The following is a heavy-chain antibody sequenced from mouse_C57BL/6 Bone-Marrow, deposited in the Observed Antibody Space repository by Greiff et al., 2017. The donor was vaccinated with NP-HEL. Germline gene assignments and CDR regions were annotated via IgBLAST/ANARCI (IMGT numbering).Heavy chain of an antibody. J-gene: IGHJ2*01. CDR1: GYTFTSYW. CDR2: IDPSDSYT. CDR3: ARLRRYYFDY. Sequence: VQGVESGAELVKPGASVKLSCKASGYTFTSYWMQWVKQRPGQGLEWIGEIDPSDSYTNYNQKFKGKATLTVDTSSSTAYMQLSSLTSEDSAVYYCARLRRYYFDYWGQGTTLTVSS. D-gene: IGHD1-2*01. V-gene: IGHV1-50*01.